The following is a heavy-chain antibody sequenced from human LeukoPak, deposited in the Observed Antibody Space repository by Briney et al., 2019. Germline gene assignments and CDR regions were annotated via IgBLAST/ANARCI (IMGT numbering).Heavy chain of an antibody. D-gene: IGHD6-13*01. CDR1: GGSISSYY. CDR2: IYTSGST. Sequence: PSETLSLTCTVSGGSISSYYWSWIRQPAGKGLEWIGRIYTSGSTNYNPSLKSRVTMSVDTSKNQFFLELSSVTAADTAVYYCAREAYSSPFDYWGQGTLVTVSS. J-gene: IGHJ4*02. V-gene: IGHV4-4*07. CDR3: AREAYSSPFDY.